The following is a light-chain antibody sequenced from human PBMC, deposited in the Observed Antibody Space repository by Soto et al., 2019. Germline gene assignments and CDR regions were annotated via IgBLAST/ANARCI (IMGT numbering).Light chain of an antibody. V-gene: IGLV2-14*01. CDR1: SSDVGGYNY. Sequence: QSALTQPASVSGSPGQSITISCTGTSSDVGGYNYVSWYLQHPGKAPKLMIYEVSHRPSGVSNRFSGSKSGNTASLTISGLQAEDEADYYCSSYTSTSTLVFGGGTQLTVL. J-gene: IGLJ3*02. CDR3: SSYTSTSTLV. CDR2: EVS.